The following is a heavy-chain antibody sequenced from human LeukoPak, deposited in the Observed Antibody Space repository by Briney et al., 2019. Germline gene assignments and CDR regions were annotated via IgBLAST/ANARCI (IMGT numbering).Heavy chain of an antibody. Sequence: GGSLRLSCAASGFTFHQYAIHWVRQVPGKGLEWVSGISWNSGSIGYADSVKGRFTISRDSAKNSVYLQMNSLRPEDTALYYCTKDKAPLYSGYDWDLDFWGQGTLVTVSS. CDR1: GFTFHQYA. V-gene: IGHV3-9*01. D-gene: IGHD5-12*01. J-gene: IGHJ4*02. CDR2: ISWNSGSI. CDR3: TKDKAPLYSGYDWDLDF.